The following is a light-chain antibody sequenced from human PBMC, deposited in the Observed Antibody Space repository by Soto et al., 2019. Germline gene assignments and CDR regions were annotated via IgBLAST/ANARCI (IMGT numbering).Light chain of an antibody. Sequence: EIVLTQSPGTLSLSPGERATLSCRASQSVISSHLAWYQQKAGQAPRLLIYGASSRATGIPDRFSGSGSGTGFTLTVSRLEPEDFAVYYCQQYGTPLYTFGQGTKLEIK. CDR3: QQYGTPLYT. V-gene: IGKV3-20*01. CDR1: QSVISSH. CDR2: GAS. J-gene: IGKJ2*01.